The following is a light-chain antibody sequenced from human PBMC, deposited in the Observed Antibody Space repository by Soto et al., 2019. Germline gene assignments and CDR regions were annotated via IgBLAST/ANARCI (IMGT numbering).Light chain of an antibody. J-gene: IGKJ4*01. Sequence: IQLTQSPSSLSASVGDRVTITCRASQRTSNSLAWYQQKPGKVPKLLIYDASTLQSGVPSRVSGSASGTAFTLTISSLQSVEVATYYCQRYDSAWGTFCGGTEV. CDR2: DAS. V-gene: IGKV1-27*01. CDR1: QRTSNS. CDR3: QRYDSAWGT.